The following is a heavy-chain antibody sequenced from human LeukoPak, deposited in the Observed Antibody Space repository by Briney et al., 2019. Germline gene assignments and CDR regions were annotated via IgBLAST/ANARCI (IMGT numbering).Heavy chain of an antibody. CDR2: ISTSGST. D-gene: IGHD3-22*01. V-gene: IGHV4-4*07. CDR1: GASISSDY. Sequence: TSETLSLTRTVSGASISSDYWGWIRHPAGKGLEWIGRISTSGSTNYNPSLQSRVTMSVDTSKNQFSLKLNSVTAADTAVYYCARRSAYDSSGHYVDYWGQGTLVTVSS. J-gene: IGHJ4*02. CDR3: ARRSAYDSSGHYVDY.